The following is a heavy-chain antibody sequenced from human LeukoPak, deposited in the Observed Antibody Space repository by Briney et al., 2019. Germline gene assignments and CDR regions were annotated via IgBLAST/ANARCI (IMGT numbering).Heavy chain of an antibody. CDR3: ARHERGAENLGY. CDR2: VSYSGRT. V-gene: IGHV4-59*08. J-gene: IGHJ4*02. D-gene: IGHD3-16*01. Sequence: SETLSLTCTVSGASISNYYWSWIRQPPGKGLECIGYVSYSGRTNHNPSLKSRVTISADTSKNQFSLKLTSVSAADTAVYYCARHERGAENLGYWGQGTLVTVSS. CDR1: GASISNYY.